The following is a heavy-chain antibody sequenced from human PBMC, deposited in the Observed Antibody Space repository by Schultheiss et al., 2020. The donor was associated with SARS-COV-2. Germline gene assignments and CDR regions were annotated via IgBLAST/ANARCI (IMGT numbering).Heavy chain of an antibody. Sequence: GGSLRLSCAASGFTFSSYAMHWVRQAPGKGLEWVSSISSSSSYIYYADSVKGRFTISRDNAKNSLYLQMNSLRAEDTAVYYCAKDIHDSSGYYGGYYYYGMDVWGQGTTVTVSS. V-gene: IGHV3-21*01. J-gene: IGHJ6*02. CDR1: GFTFSSYA. CDR2: ISSSSSYI. D-gene: IGHD3-22*01. CDR3: AKDIHDSSGYYGGYYYYGMDV.